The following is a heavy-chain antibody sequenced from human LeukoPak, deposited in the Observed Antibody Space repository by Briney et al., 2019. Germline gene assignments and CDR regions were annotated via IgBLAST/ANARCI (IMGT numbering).Heavy chain of an antibody. J-gene: IGHJ6*03. CDR1: VYVCTSYL. CDR3: ESPGYGYCSSTSCYKYMDG. D-gene: IGHD2-2*02. Sequence: GDPLKISSKSSVYVCTSYLIGFLRHTAGKLLELMGIIYPGDSDTRYSASFQCQVTISADKSISTAHLQWSSLKDSDTATYYCESPGYGYCSSTSCYKYMDGWATGTTVTVSS. CDR2: IYPGDSDT. V-gene: IGHV5-51*01.